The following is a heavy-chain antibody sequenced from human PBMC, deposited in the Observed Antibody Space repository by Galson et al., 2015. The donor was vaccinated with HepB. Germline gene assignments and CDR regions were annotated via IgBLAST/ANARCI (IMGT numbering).Heavy chain of an antibody. CDR1: GGTFSSYA. CDR2: IIPIFGTA. CDR3: AREWTDYGDYIYGMDA. V-gene: IGHV1-69*13. J-gene: IGHJ6*02. D-gene: IGHD4-17*01. Sequence: SVKVSCKASGGTFSSYAISWVRQAPGQGLEWMGGIIPIFGTANYAQKFQGRVTITADESTSTAYMELSSLRSEDTAVYYCAREWTDYGDYIYGMDAWGQGTTVTVSS.